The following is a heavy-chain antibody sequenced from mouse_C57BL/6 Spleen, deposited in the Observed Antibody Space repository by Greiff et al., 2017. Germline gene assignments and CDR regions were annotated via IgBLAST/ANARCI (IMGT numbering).Heavy chain of an antibody. D-gene: IGHD2-1*01. J-gene: IGHJ4*01. V-gene: IGHV1-9*01. CDR1: GYTFTGYW. CDR3: ARRCYYGPYYAMED. CDR2: IFPGSGST. Sequence: QVQLQQSGAELMKPGASVKLSCKASGYTFTGYWIEWVKQRPGHGLEWIGQIFPGSGSTNYNEKFKGKATFTADTSSNTAYMQLSRLTTEDAAIYYCARRCYYGPYYAMEDWGQGTTVTVSS.